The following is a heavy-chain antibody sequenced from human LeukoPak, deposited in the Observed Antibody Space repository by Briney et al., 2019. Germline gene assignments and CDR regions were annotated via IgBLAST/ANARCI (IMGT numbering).Heavy chain of an antibody. CDR1: AFIFSGHW. CDR3: ARDRGYDY. J-gene: IGHJ4*02. V-gene: IGHV3-21*01. Sequence: GGSLRLSCEGSAFIFSGHWMNWVRQTPGKGLEWVSSISSSSSYIYYADSVKGRFTISRDNAKNSLYLQMNSLRAEDTAVYYCARDRGYDYWGQGTLVTVSS. CDR2: ISSSSSYI. D-gene: IGHD3-10*01.